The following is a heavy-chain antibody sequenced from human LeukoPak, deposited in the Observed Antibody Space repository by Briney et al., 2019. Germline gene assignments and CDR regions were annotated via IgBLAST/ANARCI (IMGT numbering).Heavy chain of an antibody. V-gene: IGHV3-53*01. J-gene: IGHJ4*02. D-gene: IGHD3-22*01. CDR2: IYSGGST. Sequence: GGSLRLSCSASGFSVSSNYMSWVRQAPGKGLECVSVIYSGGSTYYADSVKGRFTISRDNSKNTLYLQMNSLRAEDTAVYYCARRTDSSGSGDYWGQGTLVTVSS. CDR1: GFSVSSNY. CDR3: ARRTDSSGSGDY.